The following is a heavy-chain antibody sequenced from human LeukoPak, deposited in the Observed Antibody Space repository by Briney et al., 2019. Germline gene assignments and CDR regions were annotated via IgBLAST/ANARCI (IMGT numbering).Heavy chain of an antibody. J-gene: IGHJ4*02. CDR1: GFTFSSYW. CDR3: AREGRVSGYDFDC. CDR2: INSDGSSI. D-gene: IGHD5-12*01. Sequence: GGSLRLSRAASGFTFSSYWMHWVRQAPGKGLVWVSRINSDGSSITYADSVKGRFTISRDNAKNTLYLQMNSLRVEDTAVYYCAREGRVSGYDFDCWGQGTLVTVSS. V-gene: IGHV3-74*03.